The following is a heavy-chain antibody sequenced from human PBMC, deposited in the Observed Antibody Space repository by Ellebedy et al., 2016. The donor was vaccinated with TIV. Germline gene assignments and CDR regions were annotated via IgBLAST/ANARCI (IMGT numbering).Heavy chain of an antibody. CDR1: GFTFNTYG. D-gene: IGHD1-26*01. CDR2: IRYDGGKK. J-gene: IGHJ4*02. CDR3: ARDMWELHFEYYFDY. Sequence: PGGSLRLSCAASGFTFNTYGMHWVRQAPGKGLAWVAAIRYDGGKKYYADSVKGRFTISRDNSNKTLYLQMDSLRAEDTAVYFCARDMWELHFEYYFDYWGQGTLVTVSS. V-gene: IGHV3-33*08.